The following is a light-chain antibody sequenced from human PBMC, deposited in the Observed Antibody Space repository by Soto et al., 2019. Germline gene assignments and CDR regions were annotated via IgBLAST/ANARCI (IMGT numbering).Light chain of an antibody. J-gene: IGLJ1*01. CDR2: QDN. CDR3: QAWDSSAGGV. V-gene: IGLV3-1*01. CDR1: KLGDKY. Sequence: SYELTQPPSVSVSPGQTASITCSGDKLGDKYASWYQQKPGQSPVLVMYQDNKRPSGIPERFSGSSSGNTATLTISGTQAMDEADYYCQAWDSSAGGVFGTGTKVTVL.